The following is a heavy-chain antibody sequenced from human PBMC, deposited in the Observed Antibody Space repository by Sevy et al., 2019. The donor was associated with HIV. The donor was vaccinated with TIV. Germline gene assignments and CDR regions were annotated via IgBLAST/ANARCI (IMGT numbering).Heavy chain of an antibody. D-gene: IGHD3-3*01. V-gene: IGHV4-59*08. CDR1: GGSISSYY. Sequence: SENLSLTCTVSGGSISSYYWSWIRQPPGKGLEWIAYIYYSGSTNYNPSLKSRVTISVDTSKNQFSLKLSSVTAADTAVYYCARHNKHYDFWSDLNWFDPWGQGTLVTVSS. J-gene: IGHJ5*02. CDR3: ARHNKHYDFWSDLNWFDP. CDR2: IYYSGST.